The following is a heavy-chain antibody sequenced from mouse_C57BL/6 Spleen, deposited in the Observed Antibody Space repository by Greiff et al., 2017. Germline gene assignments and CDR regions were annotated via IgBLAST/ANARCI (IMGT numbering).Heavy chain of an antibody. CDR2: IYPGGGYT. D-gene: IGHD2-4*01. CDR3: ARMEDYDEGTWFAY. J-gene: IGHJ3*01. Sequence: QVQLQQSGAELVRPGTSVKMSCKASGYTFTNYWLGWAKQRPGHGLEWIGDIYPGGGYTTYNEKFKGKATLTADKSSSTAYMQFSSLTSEDSAIYYCARMEDYDEGTWFAYWGQGTLVTVSA. CDR1: GYTFTNYW. V-gene: IGHV1-63*01.